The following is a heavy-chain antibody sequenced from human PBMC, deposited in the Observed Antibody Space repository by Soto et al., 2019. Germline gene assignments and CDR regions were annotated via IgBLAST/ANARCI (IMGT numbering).Heavy chain of an antibody. V-gene: IGHV4-39*01. CDR1: GGSISSSSYY. CDR2: IYYSGST. CDR3: ASLSLQGGFGVYYYYGMDV. Sequence: QLQLQESGPGLVKPSETLSLTCTVSGGSISSSSYYWGWIRQPPGKGLEWIGSIYYSGSTYYNPSLKSRVTISVDTSKNQFSLKLSSVTAADTAVYYCASLSLQGGFGVYYYYGMDVWGQGTTVTVSS. J-gene: IGHJ6*02. D-gene: IGHD3-10*01.